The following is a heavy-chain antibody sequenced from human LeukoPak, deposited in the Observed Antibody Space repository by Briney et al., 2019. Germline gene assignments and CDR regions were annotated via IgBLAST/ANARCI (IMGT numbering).Heavy chain of an antibody. J-gene: IGHJ3*02. Sequence: SVKVSCKASGYTFTSYGISWVRQAPGQGLEWMGGIIPIFGTANYAQKFQGRVTITTDESTSTAYMELSSLRSEDTAVYYCARRYSSSTDAFDIWGQGTMVTVSS. V-gene: IGHV1-69*05. CDR2: IIPIFGTA. CDR1: GYTFTSYG. D-gene: IGHD6-13*01. CDR3: ARRYSSSTDAFDI.